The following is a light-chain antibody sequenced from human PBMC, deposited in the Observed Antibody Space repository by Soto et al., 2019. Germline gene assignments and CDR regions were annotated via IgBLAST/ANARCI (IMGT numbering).Light chain of an antibody. Sequence: EVVLTQSPGTLSLSPGERATLSCRASQSVSSGYLGWYQQKPSQAPRLLIYGASSRATGIPDRFSGSGSGTDFTLTISRLEPEDFAVYFCQQYTYSPWTFGQWTKVEIK. CDR3: QQYTYSPWT. J-gene: IGKJ1*01. CDR1: QSVSSGY. CDR2: GAS. V-gene: IGKV3-20*01.